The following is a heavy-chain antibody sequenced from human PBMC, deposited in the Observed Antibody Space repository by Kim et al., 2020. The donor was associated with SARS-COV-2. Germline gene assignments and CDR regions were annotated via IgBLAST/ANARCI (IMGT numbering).Heavy chain of an antibody. V-gene: IGHV1-3*01. J-gene: IGHJ6*02. CDR3: ARDPHDSSGWYYYYYGMDV. D-gene: IGHD6-19*01. Sequence: ASVKVSCKASGYTFTSYAMHWVRQAPGQRLEWMGWINAGNGNTKYSQKFQGRVTITRDTSASTAYMELSSLRSEDTAVYYCARDPHDSSGWYYYYYGMDVWGQGTTVTVSS. CDR1: GYTFTSYA. CDR2: INAGNGNT.